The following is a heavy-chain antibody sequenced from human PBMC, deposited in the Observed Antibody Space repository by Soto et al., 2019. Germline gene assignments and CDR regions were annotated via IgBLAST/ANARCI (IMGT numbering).Heavy chain of an antibody. V-gene: IGHV3-30-3*01. D-gene: IGHD3-10*01. CDR2: ISYDGSNK. Sequence: GGSLRLSCAASGFTFSSYAMHWVRQAPGKGLEWVAVISYDGSNKYYADSVKGRFTISRDNSKNTLYLQMNSLRAEDTAVYYCARGLLWFGELFADYYGMDVWGQGTTVTVSS. CDR1: GFTFSSYA. J-gene: IGHJ6*02. CDR3: ARGLLWFGELFADYYGMDV.